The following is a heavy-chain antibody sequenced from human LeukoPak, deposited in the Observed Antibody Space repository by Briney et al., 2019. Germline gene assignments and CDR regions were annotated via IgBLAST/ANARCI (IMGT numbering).Heavy chain of an antibody. V-gene: IGHV4-4*07. J-gene: IGHJ6*02. Sequence: SETLSLTCTVSGGSISSSYCSWIRQPAGKGLEWIGRIYTTGSTDSTDFNPSLKSRVTMSVDTSKNQFSLKLGSVTAADTAVYYCARHSDVGVVEYGMDVWGQGTTVTVSS. D-gene: IGHD2-21*01. CDR2: IYTTGSTDST. CDR1: GGSISSSY. CDR3: ARHSDVGVVEYGMDV.